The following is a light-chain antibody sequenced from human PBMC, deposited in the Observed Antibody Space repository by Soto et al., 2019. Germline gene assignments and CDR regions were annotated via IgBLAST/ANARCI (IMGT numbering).Light chain of an antibody. CDR1: QSVGSN. V-gene: IGKV3-20*01. CDR2: GAS. Sequence: EIVMTQSPATLSVSPVDRASLSCTASQSVGSNLAWYQQKPGQTPRLLLYGASTRATGIPDRFSGSGSETDFTLTISRLEPEDFAVYYCQQYGSTPLTFGGGTKVDI. CDR3: QQYGSTPLT. J-gene: IGKJ4*01.